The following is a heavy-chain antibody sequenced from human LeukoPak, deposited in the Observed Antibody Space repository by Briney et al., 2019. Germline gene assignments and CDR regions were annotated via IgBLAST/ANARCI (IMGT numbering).Heavy chain of an antibody. Sequence: ASVKVSCKASGYTFTGYYMHWVRQAPGQGLEWMGWINPNSGGTNYAQKFQGRVTMTRDTSISTAYMELSRLRSDDTAVYYCARVVEPAATRDYWGQGTLVTVSS. CDR2: INPNSGGT. CDR3: ARVVEPAATRDY. V-gene: IGHV1-2*02. J-gene: IGHJ4*02. CDR1: GYTFTGYY. D-gene: IGHD2-2*01.